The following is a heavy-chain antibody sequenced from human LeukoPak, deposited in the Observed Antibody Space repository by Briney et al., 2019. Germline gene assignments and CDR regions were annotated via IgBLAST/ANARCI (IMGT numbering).Heavy chain of an antibody. Sequence: ASVKVSCKSSGYTFTIYYMHWVRQAPGQGLEWMGIINPSGGSTSYAQKFQGRVTMTRDMSTSTVYMELSSLRSEDTAVYYCARDPYGDYGEYYFDYWGQGTLVTVPS. CDR3: ARDPYGDYGEYYFDY. D-gene: IGHD4-17*01. CDR2: INPSGGST. CDR1: GYTFTIYY. V-gene: IGHV1-46*01. J-gene: IGHJ4*02.